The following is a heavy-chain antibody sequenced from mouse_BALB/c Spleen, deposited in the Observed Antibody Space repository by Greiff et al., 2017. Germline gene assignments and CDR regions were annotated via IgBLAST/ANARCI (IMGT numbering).Heavy chain of an antibody. CDR1: GYAFTNHW. Sequence: VQLQQSGAELVRPGTSVKISCKASGYAFTNHWLGWVKQRPGHGLEWIGDIYPGSGNTYYNEKFKGKATLTADKSSSTAYMQLSSLTSEDSAVYFCARLTGTNGYWYFDVWGAGTTVTVSS. D-gene: IGHD4-1*01. V-gene: IGHV1-63*01. CDR2: IYPGSGNT. CDR3: ARLTGTNGYWYFDV. J-gene: IGHJ1*01.